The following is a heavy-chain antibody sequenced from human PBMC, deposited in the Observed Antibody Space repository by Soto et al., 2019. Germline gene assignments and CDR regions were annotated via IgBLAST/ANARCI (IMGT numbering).Heavy chain of an antibody. D-gene: IGHD5-12*01. CDR2: IIPMFGTP. Sequence: SVKGSCKASGGTCNRQDMRWVRQAPGQGLEWMSGIIPMFGTPHYAEKFQARVKITADEYTGTAYLELSSLTSEATAVYYCATSEGRDGYSFDYWGPGTLVTVSS. J-gene: IGHJ4*02. V-gene: IGHV1-69*13. CDR3: ATSEGRDGYSFDY. CDR1: GGTCNRQD.